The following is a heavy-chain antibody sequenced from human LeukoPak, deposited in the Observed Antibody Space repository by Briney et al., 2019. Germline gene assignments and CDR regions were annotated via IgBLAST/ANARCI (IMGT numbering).Heavy chain of an antibody. V-gene: IGHV2-5*02. D-gene: IGHD2/OR15-2a*01. Sequence: SGPTLANPTQTLTLTSSFSGISLSTRGVAGGWIRQPPAKALEWLALIYWDDDTGYSPSLKSRLTITKDTSNNQVVLTMTNVLPMDTATYYCSHTDTGYFYGFDYWGQGTLVTVSS. CDR3: SHTDTGYFYGFDY. CDR2: IYWDDDT. CDR1: GISLSTRGVA. J-gene: IGHJ4*02.